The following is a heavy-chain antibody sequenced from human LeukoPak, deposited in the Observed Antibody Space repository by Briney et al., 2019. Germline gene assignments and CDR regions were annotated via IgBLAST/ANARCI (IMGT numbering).Heavy chain of an antibody. Sequence: ASVKVSCKASGYTFTGYYIHWVRQAPGQGLEWMGWINPNSGGTKFAQRFQGRVTLTRDTSISTAYMELSRLRSDDTAVYYCARVRVTTIFGVVIIVGAEYYFDYWGQGTLVTVSS. CDR2: INPNSGGT. V-gene: IGHV1-2*02. CDR3: ARVRVTTIFGVVIIVGAEYYFDY. J-gene: IGHJ4*02. D-gene: IGHD3-3*01. CDR1: GYTFTGYY.